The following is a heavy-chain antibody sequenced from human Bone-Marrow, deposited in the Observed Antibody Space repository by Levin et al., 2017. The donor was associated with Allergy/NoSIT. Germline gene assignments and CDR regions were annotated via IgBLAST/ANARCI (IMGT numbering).Heavy chain of an antibody. J-gene: IGHJ5*02. CDR3: ARGGSYNLFSGSFSWFDP. CDR2: IYHSGAT. Sequence: SQTLSLTCDVSGDSITTGYSYTWIRQTPGKGLEWIGYIYHSGATYYNPSLKRRVTISVDKSKDQFSLKLNSVTAADTAVYYCARGGSYNLFSGSFSWFDPWGQGALVIVSS. CDR1: GDSITTGYS. V-gene: IGHV4-30-2*01. D-gene: IGHD5-24*01.